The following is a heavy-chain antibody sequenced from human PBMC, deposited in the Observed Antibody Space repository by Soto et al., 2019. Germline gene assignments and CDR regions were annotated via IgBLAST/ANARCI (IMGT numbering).Heavy chain of an antibody. J-gene: IGHJ3*02. CDR3: ASEYSSGWYKSDAFDI. CDR1: GYTFTSYG. CDR2: ISAYNGNT. Sequence: AASVKVSCKASGYTFTSYGISWVRQAPGQGLEWMGWISAYNGNTNYAQKLQGRVTMTTDTSTSTAYMELRSLRSDDTAVYYCASEYSSGWYKSDAFDIWGQGTMVTVSS. V-gene: IGHV1-18*01. D-gene: IGHD6-19*01.